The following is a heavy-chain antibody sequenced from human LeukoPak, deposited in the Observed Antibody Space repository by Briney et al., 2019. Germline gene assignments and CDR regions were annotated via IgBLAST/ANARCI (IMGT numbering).Heavy chain of an antibody. CDR3: TREGNGGNRFDY. V-gene: IGHV3-48*02. CDR2: ISSTSSTI. CDR1: GFTFSNHN. J-gene: IGHJ4*02. Sequence: PAGGSLRLSCAASGFTFSNHNMNWVRQAPGKGLEWVSYISSTSSTIYYADSVKGRFTISRDNAQNSLYLQMNSLRDEDTAVYFCTREGNGGNRFDYWGQGTLVIVSS. D-gene: IGHD4-23*01.